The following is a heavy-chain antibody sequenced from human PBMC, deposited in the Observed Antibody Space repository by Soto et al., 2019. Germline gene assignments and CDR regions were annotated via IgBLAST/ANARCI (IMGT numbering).Heavy chain of an antibody. CDR3: ARDLREQLVGWFDP. V-gene: IGHV4-31*03. CDR2: IYYSGST. Sequence: PSETLSLTCTVSGGSISSGGYYWSWIRQHPGKGLEWIGYIYYSGSTYYNPSLKSRVTISVDTSKNQFSLKLSSVTAADTAVYYCARDLREQLVGWFDPWGQGTLVTVSS. J-gene: IGHJ5*02. D-gene: IGHD6-6*01. CDR1: GGSISSGGYY.